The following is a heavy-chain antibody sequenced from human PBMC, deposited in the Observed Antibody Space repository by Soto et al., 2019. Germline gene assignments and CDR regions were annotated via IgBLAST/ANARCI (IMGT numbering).Heavy chain of an antibody. Sequence: SVKVSCKASGGTFSSYAISWVRQAPGQGLEWMGGITPIFGTANYAQKFQGRVTITADESTSTAYMELSSLRSEDTAVYYCARDPPPPVLRYFRPQGYYGMDVWGQGTTVTVSS. J-gene: IGHJ6*02. D-gene: IGHD3-9*01. CDR2: ITPIFGTA. CDR3: ARDPPPPVLRYFRPQGYYGMDV. CDR1: GGTFSSYA. V-gene: IGHV1-69*13.